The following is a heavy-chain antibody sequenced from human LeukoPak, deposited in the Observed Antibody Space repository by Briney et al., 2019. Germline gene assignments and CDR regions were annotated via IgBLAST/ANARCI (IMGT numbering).Heavy chain of an antibody. D-gene: IGHD2-15*01. J-gene: IGHJ4*02. CDR3: ARVRWYCSGGSCYKPSGCYFDC. CDR2: IYYSGST. CDR1: GGSISSYY. V-gene: IGHV4-59*08. Sequence: ASETLSLTCTASGGSISSYYWSWVRQPPGKGLEWIAYIYYSGSTNYTPSLKSRVTISVDTSKNQFSLKLSSVTAADTAVYYCARVRWYCSGGSCYKPSGCYFDCWGQGTLVTVSS.